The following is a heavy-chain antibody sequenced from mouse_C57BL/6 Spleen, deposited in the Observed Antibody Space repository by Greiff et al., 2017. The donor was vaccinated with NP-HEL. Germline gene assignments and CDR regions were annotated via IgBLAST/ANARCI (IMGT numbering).Heavy chain of an antibody. CDR1: GFSLSTSGMG. CDR2: IYWDDDK. CDR3: ARRAGWDYVTYFDV. V-gene: IGHV8-12*01. J-gene: IGHJ1*03. Sequence: QVTLKVSGPGILQPSQTLSLTCSFSGFSLSTSGMGVSWIRQPPGQGLEWLAHIYWDDDKCSNPFLKSRLTISKNTSRNQVFLKITSVDTANTATYDCARRAGWDYVTYFDVWGTGTTVTVSS. D-gene: IGHD2-4*01.